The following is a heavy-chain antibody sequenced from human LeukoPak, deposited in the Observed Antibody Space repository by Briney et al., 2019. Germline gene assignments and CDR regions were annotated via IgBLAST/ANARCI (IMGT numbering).Heavy chain of an antibody. CDR1: GLTFSSYG. Sequence: GGSLRLSCAASGLTFSSYGMSWVRQAPGRGLEWVSAISTTGGTTYYADSVRGRFTISRDNSRNTLYLQMNSLRAEDTAVYYCAKRGPGSPQSGKYYFDYWGQGTLVTVSS. J-gene: IGHJ4*02. D-gene: IGHD3-10*01. V-gene: IGHV3-23*01. CDR3: AKRGPGSPQSGKYYFDY. CDR2: ISTTGGTT.